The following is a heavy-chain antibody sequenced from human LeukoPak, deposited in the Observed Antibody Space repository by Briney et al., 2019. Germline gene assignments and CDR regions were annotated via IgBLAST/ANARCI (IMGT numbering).Heavy chain of an antibody. J-gene: IGHJ4*02. CDR2: VNLHGGT. D-gene: IGHD3-3*01. CDR3: ARFSRFLEWFQTPYYFDY. Sequence: SGTLSLICGVSGGSITSTNYWTWVRQPPGKGLEWIGEVNLHGGTNYNPSLKSRVGISVDTSKNQFSLKLSSVTAADTAVYYCARFSRFLEWFQTPYYFDYWGQGTLVTVSS. CDR1: GGSITSTNY. V-gene: IGHV4-4*02.